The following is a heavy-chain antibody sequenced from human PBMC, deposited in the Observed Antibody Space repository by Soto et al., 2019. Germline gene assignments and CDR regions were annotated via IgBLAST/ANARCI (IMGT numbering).Heavy chain of an antibody. V-gene: IGHV1-2*02. D-gene: IGHD2-15*01. CDR2: INPASGNP. Sequence: QVQMVQSGAEVKKPGDSVKVSCKASGYTFTDYYMHWVRQAPGQGFEWVGGINPASGNPKYVPKFQGRATVTRDTSTSTAYMELNRLTSDDTAVYYCASEDCRNTNCLKGFDYWGQGTLVTVSS. CDR1: GYTFTDYY. CDR3: ASEDCRNTNCLKGFDY. J-gene: IGHJ4*02.